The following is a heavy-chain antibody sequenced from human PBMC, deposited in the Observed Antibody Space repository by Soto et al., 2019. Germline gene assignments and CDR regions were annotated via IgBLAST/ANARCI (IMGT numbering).Heavy chain of an antibody. CDR2: ISYDGSNK. CDR1: GFTFSSYA. Sequence: QVQLVESGGGVVQPGRSLRLPCAASGFTFSSYAMHWVRQAPGKGLEWVAVISYDGSNKYYADSVKGRFTISRDNFKNPLYLQMNSLRAEDTAVYYCARDEIRFSWAYGMDVWGQGTTVTVSS. CDR3: ARDEIRFSWAYGMDV. J-gene: IGHJ6*02. V-gene: IGHV3-30-3*01. D-gene: IGHD3-3*01.